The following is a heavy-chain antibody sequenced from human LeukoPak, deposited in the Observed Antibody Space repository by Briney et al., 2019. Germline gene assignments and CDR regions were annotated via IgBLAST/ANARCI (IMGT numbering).Heavy chain of an antibody. CDR3: ARHDADYDFWSGYYTRWFDP. D-gene: IGHD3-3*01. V-gene: IGHV4-38-2*01. Sequence: SETLSLTCAVSGYSISSGYYWGWIRQPPGKGLEWIGSIYHSGSTYYTPSLKSRVTISVDTTKNQFSLKLSSVTAADTAVYYCARHDADYDFWSGYYTRWFDPWGQGTLVTVAS. J-gene: IGHJ5*02. CDR2: IYHSGST. CDR1: GYSISSGYY.